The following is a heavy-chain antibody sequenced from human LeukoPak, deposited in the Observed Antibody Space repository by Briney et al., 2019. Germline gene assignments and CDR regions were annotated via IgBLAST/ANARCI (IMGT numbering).Heavy chain of an antibody. D-gene: IGHD3-3*01. V-gene: IGHV1-18*01. CDR2: ISAYNGNT. CDR3: ARGSVSIFGVVIGAFDI. J-gene: IGHJ3*02. Sequence: ASVKVSCKASGYTFTSYGISWVRQAPGQGLEWMGWISAYNGNTNYAQKLQGRATMTTDTSTSTAYMELRSLRSDDTAVYYCARGSVSIFGVVIGAFDIWGQGTMVTVSS. CDR1: GYTFTSYG.